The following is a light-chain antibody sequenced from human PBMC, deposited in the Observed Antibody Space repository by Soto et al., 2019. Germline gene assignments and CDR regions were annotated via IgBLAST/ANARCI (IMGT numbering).Light chain of an antibody. CDR3: QQYNSYPYT. J-gene: IGKJ2*01. CDR1: QSISSW. Sequence: DIQMTQSPSTLSASVGDRVTITCRASQSISSWLAWYQQKPGKAPKLLIYDASSVASGVPSRFSGSGSGTEFTLTISSLQPDDFATYYCQQYNSYPYTFGQGTKLEIK. CDR2: DAS. V-gene: IGKV1-5*01.